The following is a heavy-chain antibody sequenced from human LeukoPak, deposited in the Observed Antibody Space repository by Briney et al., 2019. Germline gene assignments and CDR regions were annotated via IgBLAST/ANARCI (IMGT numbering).Heavy chain of an antibody. J-gene: IGHJ4*02. CDR2: IWYDGSKK. CDR1: GFTFSDYG. D-gene: IGHD6-6*01. V-gene: IGHV3-33*01. CDR3: ARAHSSSSTFDL. Sequence: GGSLRLYCAASGFTFSDYGIHWLRQAPGQGLEWVALIWYDGSKKYYADSVKGRFTISRDNTKNTLYLQLNSLRADDTAVYYCARAHSSSSTFDLWGQGTLVTVSS.